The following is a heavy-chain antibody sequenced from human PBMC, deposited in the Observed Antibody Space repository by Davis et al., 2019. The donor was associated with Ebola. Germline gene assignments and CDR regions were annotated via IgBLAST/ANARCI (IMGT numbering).Heavy chain of an antibody. Sequence: SETLSLTCTVSGGSISSYYWGWIRQPPGKGLEWIGSIYYSGSTYYNPSLKSRVTISVDTSKNQFSLKLSSVTAADTAVYYCARNTAMVPRDWGQGTLVTVSS. V-gene: IGHV4-39*01. CDR1: GGSISSYY. D-gene: IGHD5-18*01. J-gene: IGHJ4*02. CDR3: ARNTAMVPRD. CDR2: IYYSGST.